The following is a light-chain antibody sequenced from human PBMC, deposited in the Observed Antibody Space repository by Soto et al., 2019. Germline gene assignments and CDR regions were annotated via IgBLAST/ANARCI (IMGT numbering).Light chain of an antibody. CDR1: QAVXSW. J-gene: IGKJ5*01. V-gene: IGKV1-5*03. CDR3: QQYNSDSDT. CDR2: KAS. Sequence: IRVTQSASTLSGSVGDRVTITCRASQAVXSWFAWYQQKPGKAPKVLXYKASTLKSGVPSRLSGSGSGTEFTRTISSMHPDYCATYYCQQYNSDSDTFGQGTRLEIK.